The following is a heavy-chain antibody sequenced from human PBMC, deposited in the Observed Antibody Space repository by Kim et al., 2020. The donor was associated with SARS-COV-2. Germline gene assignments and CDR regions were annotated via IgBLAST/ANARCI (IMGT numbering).Heavy chain of an antibody. J-gene: IGHJ5*02. Sequence: KSRVTISVDTSKNQFSLKLSSVTAADTAVYYCARIRGCGGGSCYEGWFDPWGQGTLVTVSS. V-gene: IGHV4-30-2*04. CDR3: ARIRGCGGGSCYEGWFDP. D-gene: IGHD2-15*01.